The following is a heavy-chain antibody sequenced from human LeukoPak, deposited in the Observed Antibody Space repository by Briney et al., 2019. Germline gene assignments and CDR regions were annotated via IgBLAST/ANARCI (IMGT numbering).Heavy chain of an antibody. J-gene: IGHJ4*02. CDR2: ISGSGTST. CDR1: GFTFSTFA. CDR3: AKDPEQLIGYCSGGTCSLRY. V-gene: IGHV3-23*01. Sequence: GGSLRLSCAASGFTFSTFAMSWVRQAPGKGLEWVSTISGSGTSTYFADSVKGRFTISRDNSKNTLYLQMNSLRAEDTDVYYCAKDPEQLIGYCSGGTCSLRYWGQGTLVTVSS. D-gene: IGHD2-15*01.